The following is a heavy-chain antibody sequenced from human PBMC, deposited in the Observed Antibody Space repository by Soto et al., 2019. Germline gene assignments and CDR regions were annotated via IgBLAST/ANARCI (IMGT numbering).Heavy chain of an antibody. V-gene: IGHV3-30-3*01. Sequence: QVQLVESGGGVVQPGRSLRLSCAVSGFTFSSHAMHWVRQAPGKGLEWVTLISSDGSNKYYADSVKGRFTTSRDNSKNTMYLKMNSLRVEDTAVDYCARDDEGGGDCDVGYWGQGALVTVSS. CDR1: GFTFSSHA. D-gene: IGHD2-21*01. CDR2: ISSDGSNK. CDR3: ARDDEGGGDCDVGY. J-gene: IGHJ4*02.